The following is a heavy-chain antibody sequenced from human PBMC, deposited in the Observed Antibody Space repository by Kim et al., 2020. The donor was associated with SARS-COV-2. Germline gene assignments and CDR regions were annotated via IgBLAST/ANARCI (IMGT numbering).Heavy chain of an antibody. CDR3: ANFIFRGSGRPFDY. D-gene: IGHD3-10*01. Sequence: AASVKARFTIARDKSQNALYMQMHSLRAEDTAVYYCANFIFRGSGRPFDYWGQGTLVTVSS. J-gene: IGHJ4*02. V-gene: IGHV3-23*01.